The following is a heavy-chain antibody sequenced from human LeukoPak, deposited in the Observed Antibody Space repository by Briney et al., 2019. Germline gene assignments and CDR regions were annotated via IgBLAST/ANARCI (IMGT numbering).Heavy chain of an antibody. V-gene: IGHV1-69*02. CDR1: GGTFSSYT. J-gene: IGHJ4*02. CDR2: IIPILGIA. Sequence: ASVKVSCKASGGTFSSYTSSWVRQAPGQGLEWMGRIIPILGIANYAQKFQGRVTITADKSTSTAYMELSSLRSEDTAVYYCASYVYYDSSGYPNYYFDYWGQGTLATVSS. CDR3: ASYVYYDSSGYPNYYFDY. D-gene: IGHD3-22*01.